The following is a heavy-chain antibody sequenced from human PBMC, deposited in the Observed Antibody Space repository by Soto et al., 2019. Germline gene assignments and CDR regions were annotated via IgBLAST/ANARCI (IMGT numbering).Heavy chain of an antibody. CDR1: GFTFSSYA. CDR3: AKDRSSIAAAGNKSDY. CDR2: ISGSGGST. V-gene: IGHV3-23*01. Sequence: PGGSLRLSCAASGFTFSSYAMSWVRQAPGKGLEWVSAISGSGGSTYYADSVKGRFTISRDNSKNTLYLQMNSLRAEDTAVYYCAKDRSSIAAAGNKSDYWGQGTLVTVSS. D-gene: IGHD6-13*01. J-gene: IGHJ4*02.